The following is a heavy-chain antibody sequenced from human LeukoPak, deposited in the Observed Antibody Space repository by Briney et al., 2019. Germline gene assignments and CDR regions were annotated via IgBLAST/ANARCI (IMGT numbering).Heavy chain of an antibody. V-gene: IGHV3-30-3*01. D-gene: IGHD4-17*01. CDR1: GFTFSSYA. J-gene: IGHJ4*02. Sequence: GGSLRLSCAASGFTFSSYATHWVRQAPGKGLEWVAVISYDGSNKYYADSVKGRFTISRDNSKNTLYLQMNSLRAEDTAVYYCARETTYKYFDYWGQGTLVTVSS. CDR2: ISYDGSNK. CDR3: ARETTYKYFDY.